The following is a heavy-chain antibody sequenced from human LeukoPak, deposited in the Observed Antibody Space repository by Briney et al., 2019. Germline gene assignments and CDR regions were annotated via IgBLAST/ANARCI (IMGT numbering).Heavy chain of an antibody. V-gene: IGHV3-30-3*01. Sequence: PGGSLRLSCAASGFTFSHYAIHWVRQAPGKGLEWVALILYDGSNEYYADSVEGRFSISRDNSKNTLYLQMNSLRAEDTAVYYCAKDPTRAHYYDSSGYQDPGYWGQGTLVTVSS. CDR1: GFTFSHYA. CDR3: AKDPTRAHYYDSSGYQDPGY. D-gene: IGHD3-22*01. J-gene: IGHJ4*02. CDR2: ILYDGSNE.